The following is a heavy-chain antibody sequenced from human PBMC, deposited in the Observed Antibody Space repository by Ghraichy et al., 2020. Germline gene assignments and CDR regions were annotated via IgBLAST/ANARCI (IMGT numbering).Heavy chain of an antibody. CDR1: GFTFSRYG. CDR2: ISGSGGST. Sequence: LSLTCAASGFTFSRYGMSWVGQAPGKGLEWVSAISGSGGSTYYADSVKGRFTISRDNSKHTLYLQMNSLRAEDTAVYYCAKVYYDSSGYYYFDYWGQGTLVTVSS. J-gene: IGHJ4*02. CDR3: AKVYYDSSGYYYFDY. V-gene: IGHV3-23*01. D-gene: IGHD3-22*01.